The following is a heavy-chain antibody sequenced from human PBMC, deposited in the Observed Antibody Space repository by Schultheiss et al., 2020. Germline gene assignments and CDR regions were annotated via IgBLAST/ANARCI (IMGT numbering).Heavy chain of an antibody. J-gene: IGHJ4*02. D-gene: IGHD3-10*01. CDR1: GFTFSSYS. CDR2: ISSSSSYI. CDR3: ARAYLVTRRDFDY. V-gene: IGHV3-21*04. Sequence: GGSLRLSCAASGFTFSSYSMNWVRQAPGKGLEWVSSISSSSSYIYYADSVKGRFTISRDNSKNTLYLQMNSLRAEDTAVYYCARAYLVTRRDFDYWGQGTLVTGSS.